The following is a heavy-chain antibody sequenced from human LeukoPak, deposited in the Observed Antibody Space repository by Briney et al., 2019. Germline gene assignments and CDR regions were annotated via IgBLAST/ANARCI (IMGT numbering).Heavy chain of an antibody. D-gene: IGHD4-17*01. CDR1: GGSISSSSYY. CDR3: ARMLTLRSATVTILGFDP. CDR2: IYYSGST. V-gene: IGHV4-39*07. J-gene: IGHJ5*02. Sequence: PSETLSLTCTVSGGSISSSSYYWDWIRQPPGKGLEWIGSIYYSGSTYYNPSLKSRVSISVDTSKNQFSLKLSSVTAADTAVYYCARMLTLRSATVTILGFDPWGQGTLVTVSS.